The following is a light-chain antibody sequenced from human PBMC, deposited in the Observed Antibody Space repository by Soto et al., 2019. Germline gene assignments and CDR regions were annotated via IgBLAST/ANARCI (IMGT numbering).Light chain of an antibody. Sequence: DIQMTHSPSSLSASVGDRVTITCRASQSVSSFLNWYQHKPGKAPNLLIYGASRLQSGVPSRFSGSGSGTVFTLTITSLQPEDSATYYCQQSFTNPWTFGQGTNVEI. CDR3: QQSFTNPWT. CDR1: QSVSSF. V-gene: IGKV1-39*01. J-gene: IGKJ1*01. CDR2: GAS.